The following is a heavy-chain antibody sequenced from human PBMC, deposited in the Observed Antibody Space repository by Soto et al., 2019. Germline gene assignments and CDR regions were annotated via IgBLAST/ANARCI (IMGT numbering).Heavy chain of an antibody. D-gene: IGHD3-10*01. J-gene: IGHJ6*02. CDR2: ISSRSTTM. CDR3: AKDGGSFYYYGMDV. V-gene: IGHV3-48*02. CDR1: GFTFSSYS. Sequence: PGGSLRLSCAASGFTFSSYSMYWVRQAPGKGLEWISEISSRSTTMYYADSVKGRFTISRDNAKNSLYLQMNSLRDEDTAAYYCAKDGGSFYYYGMDVWGQGTTVTVSS.